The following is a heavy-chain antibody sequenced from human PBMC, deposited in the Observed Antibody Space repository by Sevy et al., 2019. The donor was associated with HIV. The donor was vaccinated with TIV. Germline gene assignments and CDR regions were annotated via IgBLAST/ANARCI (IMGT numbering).Heavy chain of an antibody. Sequence: GGSLRPSCAASGFTFSGYWMSWVRQAPGKGLQWVANIKQDGSEKYYVDSVKGRFTISRDNAKNSLYLQMNTLRADDTAVYFCARDTTYYYDSSGLVFDYWGQGTLVTVSS. D-gene: IGHD3-22*01. V-gene: IGHV3-7*01. CDR2: IKQDGSEK. CDR3: ARDTTYYYDSSGLVFDY. CDR1: GFTFSGYW. J-gene: IGHJ4*02.